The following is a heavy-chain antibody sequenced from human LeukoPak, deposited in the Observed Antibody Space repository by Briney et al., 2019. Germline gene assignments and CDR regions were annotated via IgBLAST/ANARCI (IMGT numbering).Heavy chain of an antibody. J-gene: IGHJ6*03. CDR1: GFTFSSYW. V-gene: IGHV3-7*01. D-gene: IGHD5-12*01. Sequence: PGGSLRLSCAASGFTFSSYWMSWVRQAPGKGLEWVANIKQDGSEKYYVDSVKGRFTISRDNAKNSLYLQMNSLRAEDTAVYYCARGGSGYVNYYYYYMDVWGKGTTVTVSS. CDR2: IKQDGSEK. CDR3: ARGGSGYVNYYYYYMDV.